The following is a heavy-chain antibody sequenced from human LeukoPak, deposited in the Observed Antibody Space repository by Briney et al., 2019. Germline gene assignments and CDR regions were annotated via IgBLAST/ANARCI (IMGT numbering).Heavy chain of an antibody. D-gene: IGHD6-19*01. V-gene: IGHV3-30-3*01. CDR2: ISYDGSSK. Sequence: PGRSLRLSRAASGFTFSNYALHWVRQAPGKGLQWVSVISYDGSSKYYADSVKGRFTISRDNSKNTLYLQMNSLRAEDTAVYYCARDRSSAWSNYFFDYWGQGTLVTVSS. CDR1: GFTFSNYA. CDR3: ARDRSSAWSNYFFDY. J-gene: IGHJ4*02.